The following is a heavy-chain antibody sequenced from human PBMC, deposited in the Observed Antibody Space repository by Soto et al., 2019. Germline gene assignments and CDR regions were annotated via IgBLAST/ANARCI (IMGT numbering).Heavy chain of an antibody. V-gene: IGHV1-2*04. CDR1: GYTFTGYY. CDR2: INPNSGGT. J-gene: IGHJ4*02. D-gene: IGHD6-19*01. Sequence: ASVKVSCKASGYTFTGYYMHWVRQAPGQGLEWMGWINPNSGGTNYAQKFQGWVTMTRDTSISTAYMELSMLRSDDTAVYYCARDPHPEPRQLPGIAVAGTAHRMGYYFDYWGQGTLVTVSS. CDR3: ARDPHPEPRQLPGIAVAGTAHRMGYYFDY.